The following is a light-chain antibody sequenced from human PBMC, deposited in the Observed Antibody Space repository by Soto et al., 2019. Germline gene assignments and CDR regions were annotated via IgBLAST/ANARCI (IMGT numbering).Light chain of an antibody. CDR1: QSISSNF. CDR2: DAS. J-gene: IGKJ5*01. V-gene: IGKV3D-20*02. CDR3: QHRMNWPLT. Sequence: EIVLTQSPGTLSLSPGERVTLSCRASQSISSNFLAWYQEKPGQAPRLLIYDASTRATGIPDRFSGSGSGTDFTLTISRLEPEDFAVYYCQHRMNWPLTFGQGTRLEIK.